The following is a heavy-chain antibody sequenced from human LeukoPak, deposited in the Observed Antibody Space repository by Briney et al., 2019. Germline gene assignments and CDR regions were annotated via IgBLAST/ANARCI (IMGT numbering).Heavy chain of an antibody. D-gene: IGHD4-23*01. CDR3: ARGRPHGNDY. J-gene: IGHJ4*02. V-gene: IGHV3-30-3*01. Sequence: GGSLRLSCATSRFTSSSYTMHWVRQAPGKGLEWVAVISYDGSNKYYADSVKGRFSISRDNAKNTLYLQMNSLRVEDTAVYYCARGRPHGNDYWGQGTLVTVSS. CDR1: RFTSSSYT. CDR2: ISYDGSNK.